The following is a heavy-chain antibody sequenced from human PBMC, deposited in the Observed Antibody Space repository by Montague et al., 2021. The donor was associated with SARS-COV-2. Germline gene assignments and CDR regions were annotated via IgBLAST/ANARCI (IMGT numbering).Heavy chain of an antibody. J-gene: IGHJ4*02. CDR1: GASISSRSYY. Sequence: SETLSLTCTVSGASISSRSYYWGWIRQPPGKGLEWIGFKYYSGSTYYNPTLKSRVTISGDTSKNQFSLKLSSATAADTAVYYCATLTSSITIFGVVQGYYFDDWGQGTLVTVSS. CDR3: ATLTSSITIFGVVQGYYFDD. CDR2: KYYSGST. V-gene: IGHV4-39*01. D-gene: IGHD3-3*01.